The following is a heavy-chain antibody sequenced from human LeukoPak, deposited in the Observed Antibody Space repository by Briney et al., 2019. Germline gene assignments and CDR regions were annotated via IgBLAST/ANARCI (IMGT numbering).Heavy chain of an antibody. CDR3: ARDRRCRSCSSPSCPDY. CDR1: GFTFSSYG. CDR2: MSYDGSNE. D-gene: IGHD2-2*01. V-gene: IGHV3-30*03. Sequence: GGSLRPSCAASGFTFSSYGMHWVRQAPGKGLEWVAVMSYDGSNEYYADSAKGRFTISRDNSKNTLYLQMNSLRAEDTAVYYCARDRRCRSCSSPSCPDYWGQGTLVTVSS. J-gene: IGHJ4*02.